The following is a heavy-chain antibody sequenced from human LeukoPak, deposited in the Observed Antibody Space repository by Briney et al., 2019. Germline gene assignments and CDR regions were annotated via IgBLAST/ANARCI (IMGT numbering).Heavy chain of an antibody. CDR1: GFTFSSSA. Sequence: PGGSLRLSCAASGFTFSSSAMSWVRQAPGKGLEWVSAISNNGGYTYYADSVQGRFTISRDNSKSSLCLRMNALRAEDTAVYYCPNQLGYCSDGGCYFPSWGQGTLVTVSS. J-gene: IGHJ5*02. D-gene: IGHD2-15*01. CDR3: PNQLGYCSDGGCYFPS. V-gene: IGHV3-23*01. CDR2: ISNNGGYT.